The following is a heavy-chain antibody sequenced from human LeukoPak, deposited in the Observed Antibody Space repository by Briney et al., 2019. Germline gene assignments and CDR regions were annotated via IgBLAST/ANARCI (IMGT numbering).Heavy chain of an antibody. CDR1: GFTFSSYA. D-gene: IGHD6-6*01. CDR3: AKTGLETDYYYYYYMDV. CDR2: ISGSGGST. Sequence: GGSLRLSCAASGFTFSSYAMSWVRQAPGKGLEWVSAISGSGGSTYYADSVKGRFTISRDNSKNTLYLQMNSLRAEDTAVYYCAKTGLETDYYYYYYMDVWGKGTTVTVSS. J-gene: IGHJ6*03. V-gene: IGHV3-23*01.